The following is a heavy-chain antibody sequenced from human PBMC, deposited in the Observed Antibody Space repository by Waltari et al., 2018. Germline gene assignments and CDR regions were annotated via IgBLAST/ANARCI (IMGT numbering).Heavy chain of an antibody. CDR1: GYTFTSYA. Sequence: QVQLVQSGAEVKKPGASVKVSCKASGYTFTSYAMHWVRQAPGQRLEWMGWINAGNGNTKYSQEFQGRVTITRDTSASTAYMELSSLRSEDMAVYYCARGGEVGYYDSSGYRYYFDYWGQGTLVTVSS. CDR3: ARGGEVGYYDSSGYRYYFDY. D-gene: IGHD3-22*01. J-gene: IGHJ4*02. V-gene: IGHV1-3*03. CDR2: INAGNGNT.